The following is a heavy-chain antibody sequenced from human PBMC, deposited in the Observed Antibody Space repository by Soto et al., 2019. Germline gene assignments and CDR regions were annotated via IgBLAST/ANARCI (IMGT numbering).Heavy chain of an antibody. Sequence: PVGSLRLSCAASGFTFSSYGMHWVRQAPGKGLEWVAVIWYDGSNKYYADSVKGRFTISRDNSKNTLYLQMNSLRAEDTAVYYCARDSLTMIVVPENGMDVWGQGTTVTVSS. CDR1: GFTFSSYG. V-gene: IGHV3-33*01. CDR3: ARDSLTMIVVPENGMDV. J-gene: IGHJ6*02. D-gene: IGHD3-22*01. CDR2: IWYDGSNK.